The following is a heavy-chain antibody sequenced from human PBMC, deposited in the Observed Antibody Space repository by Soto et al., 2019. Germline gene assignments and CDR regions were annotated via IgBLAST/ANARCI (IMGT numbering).Heavy chain of an antibody. J-gene: IGHJ6*02. V-gene: IGHV4-34*01. CDR2: INHSGST. D-gene: IGHD3-10*01. Sequence: PSETLSLTCAVYGGSFSGYYRSWIRQPPGKGLEWIGEINHSGSTNYNPSLKSRVTISVDTSKNQFSLKLSSVTAADTAVYYCARGQDGSGSYCMDVWGQGTTVTVSS. CDR1: GGSFSGYY. CDR3: ARGQDGSGSYCMDV.